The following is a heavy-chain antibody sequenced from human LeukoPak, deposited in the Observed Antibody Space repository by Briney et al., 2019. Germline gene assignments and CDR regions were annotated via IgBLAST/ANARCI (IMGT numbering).Heavy chain of an antibody. V-gene: IGHV4-61*02. CDR1: GGSISSGNYY. CDR2: IYTSGST. J-gene: IGHJ5*02. D-gene: IGHD3-3*01. CDR3: ARDHRESFYDFWSAFDP. Sequence: PSQTLSLTCNVSGGSISSGNYYWSWIRQPAGKGLEWIGRIYTSGSTNYNPSLKSRLTISLDTSKNQFSLKLSSVTAADTAVYYCARDHRESFYDFWSAFDPWGQGTLVTVSS.